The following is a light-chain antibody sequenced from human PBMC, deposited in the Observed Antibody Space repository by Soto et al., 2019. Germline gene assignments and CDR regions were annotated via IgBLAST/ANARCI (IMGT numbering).Light chain of an antibody. CDR1: QTVSNN. CDR2: GAS. CDR3: QQYNSWPPLT. V-gene: IGKV3-15*01. Sequence: EIVMTQSPATLSVSPGEGATLSCRASQTVSNNLAWYQQKPGQAPRLLIHGASTRATGIPARFSGSGSGTEFTLTITSLQSEYVAVYYCQQYNSWPPLTFGQGTRLEIK. J-gene: IGKJ5*01.